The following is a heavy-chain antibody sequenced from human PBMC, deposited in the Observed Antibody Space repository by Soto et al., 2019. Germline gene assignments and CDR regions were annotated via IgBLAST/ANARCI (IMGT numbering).Heavy chain of an antibody. V-gene: IGHV1-8*01. CDR1: GYTFTSYD. J-gene: IGHJ4*02. D-gene: IGHD6-19*01. CDR3: ARERSSGWYVDY. CDR2: MNPNSGKT. Sequence: QVQLVQSGAEVKKPGASVKVSCKASGYTFTSYDINWVRQATGQGIEWMGWMNPNSGKTGYAQKFQGRVTMTRNTSISTAYMELSSRRSEDTAVYYWARERSSGWYVDYWGQGTLVTVSS.